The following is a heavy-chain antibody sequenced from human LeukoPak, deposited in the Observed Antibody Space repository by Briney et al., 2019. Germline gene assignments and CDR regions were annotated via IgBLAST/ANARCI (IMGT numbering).Heavy chain of an antibody. V-gene: IGHV4-31*03. Sequence: PSQTLSLTCTVSGGSISSGDYYWSWIRQHPGKRLEWIGYIYYSGSTYYNPSLKSRVTISVDTSKNQFSLKLISVTAADTAVYYCARTDSSGYYGTYWGQGTLVTVSS. D-gene: IGHD3-22*01. J-gene: IGHJ4*02. CDR3: ARTDSSGYYGTY. CDR1: GGSISSGDYY. CDR2: IYYSGST.